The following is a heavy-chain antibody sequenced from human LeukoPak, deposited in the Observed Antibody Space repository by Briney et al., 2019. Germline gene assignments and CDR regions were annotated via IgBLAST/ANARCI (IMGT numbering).Heavy chain of an antibody. V-gene: IGHV3-23*01. J-gene: IGHJ4*02. D-gene: IGHD4-17*01. CDR3: AKDMALPMTTVTTSEDY. CDR1: GFTFSSYA. CDR2: ISGSGGST. Sequence: GGSLRLSCAASGFTFSSYAMSWVRQAPGKGLEWVSAISGSGGSTYYADSVKGRFTISRDNSKNTLYLQMNSLRAEDTAVYYCAKDMALPMTTVTTSEDYWGQGTLATVSS.